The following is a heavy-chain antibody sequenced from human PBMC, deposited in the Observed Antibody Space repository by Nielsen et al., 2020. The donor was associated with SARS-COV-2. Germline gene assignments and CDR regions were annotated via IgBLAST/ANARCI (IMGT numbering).Heavy chain of an antibody. Sequence: GGSLRLSCAASGFTFSSYWMHWVRQAPGKGLVWVSRISSDGSTRSYADSVKGRFTISRDNGKNMLYLQMKSLRAEDTAVYYCAANPTWYFYGMDVWGQGTTVTVSS. J-gene: IGHJ6*02. V-gene: IGHV3-74*01. CDR2: ISSDGSTR. CDR3: AANPTWYFYGMDV. CDR1: GFTFSSYW.